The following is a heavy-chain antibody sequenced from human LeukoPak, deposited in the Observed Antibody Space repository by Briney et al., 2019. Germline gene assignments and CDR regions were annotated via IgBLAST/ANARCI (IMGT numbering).Heavy chain of an antibody. CDR2: INPNSGGT. J-gene: IGHJ6*02. V-gene: IGHV1-2*02. Sequence: GASVKVSCKASGYTFTGYYMHWVRQAPGQGLEWMGWINPNSGGTNYAQKFQGRVTMTRDTSISTAYMELSRLRSDDTAVYYCARDSPILGYGMDVWGQGTTVTVSS. CDR1: GYTFTGYY. CDR3: ARDSPILGYGMDV. D-gene: IGHD3-9*01.